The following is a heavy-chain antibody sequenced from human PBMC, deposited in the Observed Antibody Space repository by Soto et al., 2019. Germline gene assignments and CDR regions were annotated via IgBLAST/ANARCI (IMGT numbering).Heavy chain of an antibody. Sequence: QVQLVQSGAEVKKVGASVKVSCKASGYTFTSYDINWVRQATGQGLEWMGWMNPNSGNTGYAQRFQGRVTMTRDTYISTANMELRSLRSEDTAVYYWARGHIVGASSRSGYWGQGTLVTASS. CDR1: GYTFTSYD. V-gene: IGHV1-8*01. CDR3: ARGHIVGASSRSGY. CDR2: MNPNSGNT. J-gene: IGHJ4*02. D-gene: IGHD1-26*01.